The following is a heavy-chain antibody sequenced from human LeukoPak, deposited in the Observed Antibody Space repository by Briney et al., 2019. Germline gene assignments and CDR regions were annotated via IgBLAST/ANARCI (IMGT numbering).Heavy chain of an antibody. CDR1: GFTFSSYA. D-gene: IGHD3-10*01. Sequence: GGSLRLSCAASGFTFSSYAMHWVRQAPGKGLEWVAVISYDGSNKYYADSVKGRFTISRDNSKNTLYLQMNSPRAEDTAVYYCARAHGVSGSYCDYWGQGTLVTVSS. V-gene: IGHV3-30*04. CDR2: ISYDGSNK. CDR3: ARAHGVSGSYCDY. J-gene: IGHJ4*02.